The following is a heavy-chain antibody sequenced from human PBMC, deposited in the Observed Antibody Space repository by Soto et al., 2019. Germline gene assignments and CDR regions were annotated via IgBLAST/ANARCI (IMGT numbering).Heavy chain of an antibody. Sequence: VESLKISCKGSGYSFTSYWIGWVRQMPGKGLEWMGIIYPGDSDTRYSPSFQGQVTISADKSISTAYLQWSSLKASDTAMYYCATSPGIVGATVDYYGMDVWGQGTTVTVSS. CDR1: GYSFTSYW. V-gene: IGHV5-51*01. J-gene: IGHJ6*02. D-gene: IGHD1-26*01. CDR2: IYPGDSDT. CDR3: ATSPGIVGATVDYYGMDV.